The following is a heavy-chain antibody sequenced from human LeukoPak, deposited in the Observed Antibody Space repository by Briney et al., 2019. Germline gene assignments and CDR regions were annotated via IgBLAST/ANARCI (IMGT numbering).Heavy chain of an antibody. V-gene: IGHV3-23*01. CDR3: AKDLVSGSYYDSSGYWWAFDI. CDR2: ISGSGGST. D-gene: IGHD3-22*01. CDR1: GFTFSSYA. Sequence: GGSLRLSCAASGFTFSSYAMSWVRQAPGKGLEWVSAISGSGGSTYYADSVKGRFTISRDNSKNTLYLQMNSLRAEDTAVYYCAKDLVSGSYYDSSGYWWAFDIWGQGTMVTVSS. J-gene: IGHJ3*02.